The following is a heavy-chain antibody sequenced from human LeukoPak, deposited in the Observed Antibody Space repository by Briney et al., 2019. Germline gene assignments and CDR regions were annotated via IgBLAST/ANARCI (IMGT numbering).Heavy chain of an antibody. CDR3: AKDKGGGYGNDASDI. D-gene: IGHD3-16*01. J-gene: IGHJ3*02. CDR2: ISSSGSTI. CDR1: GFTFSSYE. Sequence: PGGSLRLSCAASGFTFSSYEMNWVRQAPGKGLEWVSYISSSGSTIYYADSVKGRFTISRDNAKNSLYLQMNSLRAEDTAVYYCAKDKGGGYGNDASDIWGRGTMVTVSS. V-gene: IGHV3-48*03.